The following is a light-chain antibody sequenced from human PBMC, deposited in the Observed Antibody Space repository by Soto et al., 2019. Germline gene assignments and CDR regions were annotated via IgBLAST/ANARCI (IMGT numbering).Light chain of an antibody. V-gene: IGKV3-15*01. Sequence: IVLTQSPVTLSLSPGERSTLSCRASQSVSNTYLAWYQQKPGQAPRLLIYGASTRATGIPARFSGSGSGTEFTLTISSLQSEDFAVYYCQQYNNWPRTFGQGTKVDIK. CDR2: GAS. CDR3: QQYNNWPRT. J-gene: IGKJ1*01. CDR1: QSVSNTY.